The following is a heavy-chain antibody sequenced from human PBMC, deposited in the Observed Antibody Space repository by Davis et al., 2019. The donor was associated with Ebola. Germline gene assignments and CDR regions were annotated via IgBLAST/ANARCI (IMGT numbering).Heavy chain of an antibody. CDR2: IKQDGSEK. J-gene: IGHJ4*02. CDR1: GFRLSSYV. CDR3: ARGSYGY. V-gene: IGHV3-7*04. D-gene: IGHD2-15*01. Sequence: GGSLRLSCVASGFRLSSYVMSWVRQAPGKGLEWVANIKQDGSEKYYVDSVKGRFTISRDNAKNSLYLQMNSLRAEDTAVYYCARGSYGYWGQGTLVTVSS.